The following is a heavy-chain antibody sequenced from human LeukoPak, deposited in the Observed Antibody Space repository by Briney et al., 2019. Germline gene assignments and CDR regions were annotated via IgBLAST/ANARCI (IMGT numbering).Heavy chain of an antibody. J-gene: IGHJ3*02. CDR3: ARVVAAAGHLDAFDI. Sequence: SVKVSCKASGGTFSSYAISWVRQAPGQGLEWMGGIIPIFGTANYAQKFQGRVTITADESTGTAYMELSSLRSEDTAVYYCARVVAAAGHLDAFDIWGQGTMVTVSS. V-gene: IGHV1-69*13. CDR1: GGTFSSYA. D-gene: IGHD6-13*01. CDR2: IIPIFGTA.